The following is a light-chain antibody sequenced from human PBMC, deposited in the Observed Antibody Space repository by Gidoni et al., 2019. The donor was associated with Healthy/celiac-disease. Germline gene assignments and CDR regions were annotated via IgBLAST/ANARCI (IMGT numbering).Light chain of an antibody. J-gene: IGLJ1*01. CDR3: CSYAGSYV. CDR1: SSDVGGYNY. V-gene: IGLV2-11*01. CDR2: DVS. Sequence: SVSGSPGQSVTISCTGTSSDVGGYNYVSWYQQHPGQAPKLMIYDVSKRPSGVPDRFSGSKSGNTASLTISGLQAEDEADYYCCSYAGSYVFGTGTKVTVL.